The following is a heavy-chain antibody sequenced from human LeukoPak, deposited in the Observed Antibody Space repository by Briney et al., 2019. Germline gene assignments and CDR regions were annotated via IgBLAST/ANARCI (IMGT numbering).Heavy chain of an antibody. Sequence: ASVKVPCKASGYIFTTYFMHWLRQAPGQGPEWMGIINPRGGSTDYAQKFQDRITMTSDTSTSTVYMELKSLTSEDTAVYYCARDPGLRSASTGEGFDYWGQGTLVTVSS. D-gene: IGHD2-21*01. V-gene: IGHV1-46*01. CDR2: INPRGGST. CDR3: ARDPGLRSASTGEGFDY. J-gene: IGHJ4*02. CDR1: GYIFTTYF.